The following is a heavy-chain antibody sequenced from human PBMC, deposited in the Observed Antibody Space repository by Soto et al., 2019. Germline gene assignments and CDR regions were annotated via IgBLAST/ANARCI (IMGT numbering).Heavy chain of an antibody. Sequence: GGSLRISCAVSEYTFSSYAMSWVRQDPRKGLEWVSAISTGGGSTYFADSVKGRFSVSRDNSKNTLYLQMNSLRAEDTAVYYCAKGDSSSSRGFFDYWGPGTQVTVSS. D-gene: IGHD6-6*01. J-gene: IGHJ4*02. CDR3: AKGDSSSSRGFFDY. V-gene: IGHV3-23*01. CDR1: EYTFSSYA. CDR2: ISTGGGST.